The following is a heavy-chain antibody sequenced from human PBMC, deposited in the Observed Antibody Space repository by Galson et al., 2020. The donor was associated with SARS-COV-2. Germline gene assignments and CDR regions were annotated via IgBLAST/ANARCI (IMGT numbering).Heavy chain of an antibody. CDR3: ARGLQGIAARHFDY. J-gene: IGHJ4*02. CDR2: INHSGST. Sequence: SETLSLTCAVYGGSFSGYYWSWIRQPPGKGLEWIGEINHSGSTNYNPSLKSRVTISVDTSKNQFSLKLSSVTAADTAVYYCARGLQGIAARHFDYWGQGTLVTVSS. CDR1: GGSFSGYY. V-gene: IGHV4-34*01. D-gene: IGHD6-6*01.